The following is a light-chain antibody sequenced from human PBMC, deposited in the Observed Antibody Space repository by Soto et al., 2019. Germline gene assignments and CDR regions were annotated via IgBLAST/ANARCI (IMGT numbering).Light chain of an antibody. CDR2: DAS. CDR3: QQYHTWPIT. J-gene: IGKJ4*01. CDR1: QSVSTR. Sequence: DIQMTQSPSSLSASVGDRVTIICRASQSVSTRLAWYQQKPGKAPKVLIYDASSWAGGVPSRFTGSGSGTEFTLTISSLQSEDCAIYYCQQYHTWPITFGGGTKVDIK. V-gene: IGKV1-5*02.